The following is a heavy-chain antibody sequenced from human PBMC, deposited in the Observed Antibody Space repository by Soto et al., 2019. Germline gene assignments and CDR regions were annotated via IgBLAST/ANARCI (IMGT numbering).Heavy chain of an antibody. V-gene: IGHV2-5*02. CDR1: GFSLSATGAG. J-gene: IGHJ4*02. CDR2: IYWDDDT. Sequence: QITLKESGPTLVRPTQTLTLTCTFSGFSLSATGAGVAWIRQPPGKALAWLPLIYWDDDTFYSQSLKTRLTITKDTSKNQVVLTMTNLDPVDTATYYCAHCGPEGSFDSWGQGTLVTVSS. CDR3: AHCGPEGSFDS.